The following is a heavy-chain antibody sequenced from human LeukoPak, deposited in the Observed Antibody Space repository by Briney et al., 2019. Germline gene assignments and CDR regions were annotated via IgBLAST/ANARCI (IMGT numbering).Heavy chain of an antibody. CDR3: ARDRKIPYGAYKVLDY. J-gene: IGHJ4*02. D-gene: IGHD4-17*01. V-gene: IGHV3-7*01. Sequence: GGSLRLSCTASGFSVSSNYMSWVRQAPGKGLEWVANIKQDGSEKYYVDSVKGRFTISRDNAKNSLYLQMNSLRAEDTAVYYCARDRKIPYGAYKVLDYWGQGTLVTVSS. CDR2: IKQDGSEK. CDR1: GFSVSSNY.